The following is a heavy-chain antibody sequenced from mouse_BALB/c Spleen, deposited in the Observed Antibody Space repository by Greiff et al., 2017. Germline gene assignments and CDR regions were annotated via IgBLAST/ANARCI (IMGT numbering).Heavy chain of an antibody. D-gene: IGHD2-10*02. CDR3: ARGGYGTYAMDY. CDR1: GYTFTSYT. CDR2: INPSSGYT. Sequence: QVQLKESGAELARPGASVKMSCKASGYTFTSYTMHWVKQRPGQGLEWIGYINPSSGYTNYNQKFKDKATLTADKSSSTAYMQLSSLTSEDSAVYYCARGGYGTYAMDYWGQGTSVTVSS. J-gene: IGHJ4*01. V-gene: IGHV1-4*01.